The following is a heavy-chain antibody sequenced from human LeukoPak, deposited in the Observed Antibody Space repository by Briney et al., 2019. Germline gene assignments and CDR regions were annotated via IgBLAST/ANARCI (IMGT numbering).Heavy chain of an antibody. CDR3: ARGANLLEGWFDP. D-gene: IGHD3-3*02. Sequence: PQTLSLTCTVSGGSISSGGYYWSWIRQHPGKGLEWIGYIYYSGSTYYNPSLKSRVTISVDTSKNQFSLKLSSVTAADTAVYYCARGANLLEGWFDPWGQGTLVTVSS. CDR1: GGSISSGGYY. CDR2: IYYSGST. J-gene: IGHJ5*02. V-gene: IGHV4-31*03.